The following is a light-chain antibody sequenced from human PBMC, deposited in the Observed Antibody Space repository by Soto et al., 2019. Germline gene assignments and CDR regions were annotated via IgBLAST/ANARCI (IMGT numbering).Light chain of an antibody. CDR3: QQYNSHSFYT. Sequence: DIQMTQFPSTLSASVGDAVTITCRASQSVQSFLAWYQQKPGEAPKLLIYLASRLESGVPSRFSGSGSGTEFTLTISSLQPDDFATYFCQQYNSHSFYTFGQGTKLGV. CDR1: QSVQSF. CDR2: LAS. J-gene: IGKJ2*01. V-gene: IGKV1-5*03.